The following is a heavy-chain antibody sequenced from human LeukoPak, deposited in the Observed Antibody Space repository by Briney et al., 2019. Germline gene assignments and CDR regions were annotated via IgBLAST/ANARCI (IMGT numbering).Heavy chain of an antibody. D-gene: IGHD6-13*01. J-gene: IGHJ4*02. CDR1: GYTFTGYY. CDR3: ARLAAADPFDY. V-gene: IGHV1-2*02. Sequence: ASVKVSCKASGYTFTGYYKHWVRQAPGQGLEWMGWINPDSGGTNYAQKFQGRVTMTRDTSISTAYMELSRLRSDDTAVYYCARLAAADPFDYWGQGTLVTVSS. CDR2: INPDSGGT.